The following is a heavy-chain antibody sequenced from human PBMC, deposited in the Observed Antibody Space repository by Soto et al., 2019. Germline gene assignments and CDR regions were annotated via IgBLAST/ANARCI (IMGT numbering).Heavy chain of an antibody. J-gene: IGHJ4*02. CDR1: GGSISSGGYS. Sequence: PSETLSLTCAVSGGSISSGGYSCNWIRQPPGKGLEWIGYIYHSGSAYYNPSLKSRVTISVDRSKNQFSLKLSSVTAADTAVYYCARDVTTVTTYGYWGQGTLVTVSS. CDR3: ARDVTTVTTYGY. CDR2: IYHSGSA. D-gene: IGHD4-17*01. V-gene: IGHV4-30-2*01.